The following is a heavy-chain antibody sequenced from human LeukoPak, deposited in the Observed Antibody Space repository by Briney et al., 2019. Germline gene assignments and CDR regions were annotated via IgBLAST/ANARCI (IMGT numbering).Heavy chain of an antibody. D-gene: IGHD5-12*01. V-gene: IGHV1-2*02. Sequence: GASVKVSCKASGYTFTGYYMHWVRQAPGQGLEWMGWINPNSGGTNYAQKLQGRVTMTTDTSTSTAYMELRSLRSDDTAVYYCARDYGYSGYDNFDYWGQGTLVTVSS. CDR1: GYTFTGYY. CDR2: INPNSGGT. CDR3: ARDYGYSGYDNFDY. J-gene: IGHJ4*02.